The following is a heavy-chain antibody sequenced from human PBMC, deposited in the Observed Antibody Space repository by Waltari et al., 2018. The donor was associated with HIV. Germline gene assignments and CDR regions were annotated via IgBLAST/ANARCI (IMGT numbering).Heavy chain of an antibody. Sequence: EVQLVESGGGSVQPGRSLRLSCTAPGIPFDALAIDWVRQPPGKGLEWVSGISWNSGDIAYADSVKGRFTISRDNTKNSLFLQMNSVRVEDTALYYCVKDGASTIFGVLNGMDVWGQGTTVTVSS. CDR1: GIPFDALA. D-gene: IGHD3-3*01. V-gene: IGHV3-9*01. J-gene: IGHJ6*02. CDR3: VKDGASTIFGVLNGMDV. CDR2: ISWNSGDI.